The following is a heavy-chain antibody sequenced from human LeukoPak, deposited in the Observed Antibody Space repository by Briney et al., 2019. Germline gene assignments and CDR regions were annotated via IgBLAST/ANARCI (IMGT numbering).Heavy chain of an antibody. CDR2: IYPGDSDT. V-gene: IGHV5-51*01. Sequence: GESLKISCKGSGYSFTSYWIGWVRQMPGKGLEWMGIIYPGDSDTRYSPSFQGQVTTSADKSISTAYPQWSSLKASDTAMYYCASTYYYDSSGYYFDYWGQGTLVTVSS. D-gene: IGHD3-22*01. J-gene: IGHJ4*02. CDR3: ASTYYYDSSGYYFDY. CDR1: GYSFTSYW.